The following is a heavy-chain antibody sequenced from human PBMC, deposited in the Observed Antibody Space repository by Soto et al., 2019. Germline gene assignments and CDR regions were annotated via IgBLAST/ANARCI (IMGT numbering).Heavy chain of an antibody. CDR3: ARMQMDGDYYYYGMDV. CDR1: GFSLSNARMG. CDR2: IFSNDEK. V-gene: IGHV2-26*01. J-gene: IGHJ6*02. Sequence: QVTLKESGPVLVKPTETLTLTCTVSGFSLSNARMGVSWIRQPPGKALEWLAHIFSNDEKSYSTSLKNRLTISKDTSKSQVVLTMTNMDPVDTATYYCARMQMDGDYYYYGMDVWGQGTTVTVSS. D-gene: IGHD4-17*01.